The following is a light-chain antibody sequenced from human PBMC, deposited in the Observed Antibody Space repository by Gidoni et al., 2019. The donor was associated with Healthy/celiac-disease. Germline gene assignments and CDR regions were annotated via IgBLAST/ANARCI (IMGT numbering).Light chain of an antibody. CDR1: QSISSW. Sequence: DIQMTQSPSTLSASVGDRVTITCRASQSISSWLDWYQQKPGKAPKLLIYKASSLESGVPSRFSGSGSGTEFTLTSSSLQPDDFATYYCQQYNSYPITFGQGTRLEIK. CDR2: KAS. V-gene: IGKV1-5*03. J-gene: IGKJ5*01. CDR3: QQYNSYPIT.